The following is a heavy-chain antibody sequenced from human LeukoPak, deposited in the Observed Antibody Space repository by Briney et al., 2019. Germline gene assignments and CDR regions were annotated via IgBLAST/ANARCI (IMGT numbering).Heavy chain of an antibody. CDR2: ISDTGSKI. D-gene: IGHD3-16*01. V-gene: IGHV3-11*01. Sequence: KSGGSLRLSCAASEFIFTVYYMSWIRQAPGTGLEWISYISDTGSKIWYADSVKGRFTISRDNAKNSLYLQMNSLRADDTAVYYCATGGYAKHLFDYWGQGTLVPVSS. CDR1: EFIFTVYY. CDR3: ATGGYAKHLFDY. J-gene: IGHJ4*02.